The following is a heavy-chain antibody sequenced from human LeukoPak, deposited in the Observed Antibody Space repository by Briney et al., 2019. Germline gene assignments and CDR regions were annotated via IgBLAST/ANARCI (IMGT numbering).Heavy chain of an antibody. CDR3: ARGLLRSSTNNCMDV. J-gene: IGHJ6*02. CDR2: INHSGST. D-gene: IGHD2-2*01. Sequence: SETLSLTCAVYGGSFSGYYWSWIRQPPGKGLEWIGEINHSGSTNYNPSLKSRVTISVDTSKNQFSLKLSSVTAADTAVYYCARGLLRSSTNNCMDVWGQGTTVTVSS. V-gene: IGHV4-34*01. CDR1: GGSFSGYY.